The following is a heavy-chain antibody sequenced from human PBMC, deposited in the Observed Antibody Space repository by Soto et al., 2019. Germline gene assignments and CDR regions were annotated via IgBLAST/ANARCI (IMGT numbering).Heavy chain of an antibody. CDR2: IIPIFGTA. J-gene: IGHJ6*03. Sequence: AVKVSCKACGGTFSSYAISLVRQAPGQGLEWMGGIIPIFGTANYAQKFQGRVTINTNTSTSTAYMELSSLRSEDTAVYYCARTLRIAAAEYYHYYMDVWGKGTTVTVSS. CDR3: ARTLRIAAAEYYHYYMDV. V-gene: IGHV1-69*05. D-gene: IGHD6-13*01. CDR1: GGTFSSYA.